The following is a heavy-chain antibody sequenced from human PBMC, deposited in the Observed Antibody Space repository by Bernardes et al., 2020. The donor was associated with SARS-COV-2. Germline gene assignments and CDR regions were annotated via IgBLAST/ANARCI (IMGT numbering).Heavy chain of an antibody. Sequence: ASVKVGCKASGYTFTDYFIHWVRQAPGQRLEWMGWINPNTGGTNYVQKFQGRVTMTRDTSITTAYMELSWLGSDDTAIYYCARTRTTISTTGIPVDYWGQGTLVTVSS. V-gene: IGHV1-2*02. CDR3: ARTRTTISTTGIPVDY. CDR1: GYTFTDYF. J-gene: IGHJ4*02. CDR2: INPNTGGT. D-gene: IGHD2-21*02.